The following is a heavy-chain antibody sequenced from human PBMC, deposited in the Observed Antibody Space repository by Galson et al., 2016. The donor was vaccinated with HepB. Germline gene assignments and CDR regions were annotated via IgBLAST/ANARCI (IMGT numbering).Heavy chain of an antibody. V-gene: IGHV3-23*01. CDR1: GFTSSNYD. D-gene: IGHD3-22*01. CDR2: VRASGNGGST. J-gene: IGHJ4*02. CDR3: AILGMYYRDTSDYFTEDF. Sequence: SLRLSCAASGFTSSNYDMSWVRQAPGKGLQWVSVVRASGNGGSTHYADSVKGRFTISRDTSKNTLYLQMNSLGAEDTAVYYCAILGMYYRDTSDYFTEDFWGQGTLVTVSS.